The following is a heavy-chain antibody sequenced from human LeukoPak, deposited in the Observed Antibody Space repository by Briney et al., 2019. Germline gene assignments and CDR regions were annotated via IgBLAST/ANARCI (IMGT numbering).Heavy chain of an antibody. J-gene: IGHJ4*02. CDR1: GGTFSSYA. CDR3: ARESLTTVVTSDY. D-gene: IGHD4-23*01. CDR2: IIPIFGTA. Sequence: SVKVSCKASGGTFSSYAISWVRQAPGQGLEWMGGIIPIFGTASYAQKFQGRVTITADESTSTAYMELSSLRSEDTAVYYCARESLTTVVTSDYWGQGTLVTVSS. V-gene: IGHV1-69*13.